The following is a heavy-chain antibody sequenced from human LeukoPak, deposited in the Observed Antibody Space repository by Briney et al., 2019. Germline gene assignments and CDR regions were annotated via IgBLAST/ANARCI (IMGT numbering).Heavy chain of an antibody. D-gene: IGHD5-18*01. CDR3: ARGATRGYSPVDY. V-gene: IGHV3-7*03. CDR2: IKQDGSEK. Sequence: GGSLRLSCAASGFTFSSYWMSWVRQAPGKGLEWVANIKQDGSEKYYVDSVKGRFTISRDNAKNSLFLQMNSLRVEDTAVYYCARGATRGYSPVDYWGQGILVTVSS. J-gene: IGHJ4*02. CDR1: GFTFSSYW.